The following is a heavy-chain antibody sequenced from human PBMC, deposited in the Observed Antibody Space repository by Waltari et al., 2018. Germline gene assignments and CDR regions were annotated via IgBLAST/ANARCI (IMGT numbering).Heavy chain of an antibody. V-gene: IGHV3-7*04. Sequence: EVQPVESGGGLAQPGGSLRLSCAVSEFTLSRYWMSWVRQAPGKGVEWVANVKQDGSEKYYVDSVKGRFTISRDNAKNSLYLQMNSLRVEDTAVYYCARWQYAFDYWGQGTLVTVSS. CDR2: VKQDGSEK. J-gene: IGHJ4*02. CDR1: EFTLSRYW. CDR3: ARWQYAFDY. D-gene: IGHD2-2*01.